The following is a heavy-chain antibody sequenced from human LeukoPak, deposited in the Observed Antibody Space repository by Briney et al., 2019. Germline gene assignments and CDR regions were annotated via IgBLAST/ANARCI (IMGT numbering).Heavy chain of an antibody. J-gene: IGHJ6*03. CDR3: ARAPSHVDSDMVTVQGDVDYYYYYLDV. D-gene: IGHD5-18*01. V-gene: IGHV3-7*01. CDR2: IKQDGSEK. Sequence: GGSLRLSCAASGFMFSSYWMSWVRQAPGQGLEWGANIKQDGSEKYYVDSVKGRFTISRDNAKNSLYLQMNSLRAEDTAVYYCARAPSHVDSDMVTVQGDVDYYYYYLDVWGKGTTVTVSS. CDR1: GFMFSSYW.